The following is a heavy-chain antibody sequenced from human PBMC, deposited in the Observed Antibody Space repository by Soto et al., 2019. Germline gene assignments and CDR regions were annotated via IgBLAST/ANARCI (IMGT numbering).Heavy chain of an antibody. Sequence: GASVKVSCKASGYTFTSYGISWVRQAPGQGLEWMGWISAYNGNTNYAQKLQGRVTMTTDTSTSTAYMELRSLRSDDTAVYYCARDTIYLGDYYDSSGRMYYFDYWGQGTLVTVSS. V-gene: IGHV1-18*01. J-gene: IGHJ4*02. D-gene: IGHD3-22*01. CDR1: GYTFTSYG. CDR3: ARDTIYLGDYYDSSGRMYYFDY. CDR2: ISAYNGNT.